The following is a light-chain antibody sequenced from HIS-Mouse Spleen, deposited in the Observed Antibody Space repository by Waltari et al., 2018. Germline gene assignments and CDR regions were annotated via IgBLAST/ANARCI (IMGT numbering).Light chain of an antibody. V-gene: IGLV3-19*01. CDR2: GKN. CDR1: SLRSYY. J-gene: IGLJ1*01. Sequence: SSELTQDPAVSVALGQTVRITCQGDSLRSYYASVYQQKPGQAPVLVIYGKNNRPSGIPDRFSGSSSGNTASLTITGAQAEDEADYNCNSRDSSGNHLSVFGTGTKVTVL. CDR3: NSRDSSGNHLSV.